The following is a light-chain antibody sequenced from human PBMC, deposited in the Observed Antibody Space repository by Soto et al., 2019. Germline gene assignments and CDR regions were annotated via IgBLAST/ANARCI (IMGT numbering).Light chain of an antibody. J-gene: IGKJ1*01. Sequence: DIQLTQSPSFLSASAGDRVTIACRASQGISNLLAWYQQKPGKSPTLLISFASTLQSGVPSRFTGSGSGTEFTLTSSSLQAEDFATYYCQQFNSSLRTFGQGTKVEIK. V-gene: IGKV1-9*01. CDR2: FAS. CDR1: QGISNL. CDR3: QQFNSSLRT.